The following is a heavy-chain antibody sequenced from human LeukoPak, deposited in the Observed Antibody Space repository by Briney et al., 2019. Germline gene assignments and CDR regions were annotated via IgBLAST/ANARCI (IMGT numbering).Heavy chain of an antibody. D-gene: IGHD5-18*01. CDR3: ARDQRARGTAMVTDAFDI. V-gene: IGHV6-1*01. CDR1: GDSVSSNSAA. CDR2: TYYRSKWYN. Sequence: SQTLSLTCAISGDSVSSNSAAWNWIRQSPSRGLGWLGRTYYRSKWYNDYAVSVKSRITINPDTSKNQFSLQLNSVTPEDTAVYYCARDQRARGTAMVTDAFDIWGQGTMVTVSS. J-gene: IGHJ3*02.